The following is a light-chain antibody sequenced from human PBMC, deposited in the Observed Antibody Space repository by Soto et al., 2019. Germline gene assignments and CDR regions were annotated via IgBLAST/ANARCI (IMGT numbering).Light chain of an antibody. CDR1: SFDVGGYNY. J-gene: IGLJ2*01. Sequence: QSALTQPPSASGSPGQSVTISCTGTSFDVGGYNYVSWYQQHPGKAPKLMIYEVTKRPSGVPDRFSGSKSGNTASLTVSGLQAEDEADYYCSSYTTDNTHVFGGGTKLTVL. CDR2: EVT. V-gene: IGLV2-8*01. CDR3: SSYTTDNTHV.